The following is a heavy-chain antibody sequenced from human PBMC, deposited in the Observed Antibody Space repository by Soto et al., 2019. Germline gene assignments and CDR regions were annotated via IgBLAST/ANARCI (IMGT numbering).Heavy chain of an antibody. CDR2: IHSSGTT. V-gene: IGHV4-59*01. D-gene: IGHD1-26*01. CDR3: ARHKKWAEQGWFDP. CDR1: GGSTSGYY. Sequence: QVQLQESGPGFVKPSETVSVTCNVSGGSTSGYYWTWIRQSPGKGLEWIGYIHSSGTTTYNPSLKSRVTISIDTSKNQVYLRVTSVTAADTAIYYCARHKKWAEQGWFDPWGQGTQVTVSS. J-gene: IGHJ5*02.